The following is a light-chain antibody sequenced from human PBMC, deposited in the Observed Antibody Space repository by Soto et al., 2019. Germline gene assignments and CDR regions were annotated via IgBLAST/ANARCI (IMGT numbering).Light chain of an antibody. J-gene: IGLJ2*01. Sequence: QSVLTQSPSASASQGASVKLTCTLSSGHSSYAIAWHEQQPEKGPRYLMKLNSDGSHSKGDGIPDRFSGSSSGAERYLTIPSLQSEDEADYYCQTWGTGVVFGGGTKLTVL. CDR1: SGHSSYA. CDR3: QTWGTGVV. CDR2: LNSDGSH. V-gene: IGLV4-69*01.